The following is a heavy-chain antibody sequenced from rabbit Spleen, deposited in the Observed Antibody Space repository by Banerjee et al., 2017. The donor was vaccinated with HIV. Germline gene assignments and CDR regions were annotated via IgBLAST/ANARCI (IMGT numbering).Heavy chain of an antibody. D-gene: IGHD1-1*01. CDR3: TRSINSDYLIRMDL. CDR2: IYAGSSGST. J-gene: IGHJ6*01. Sequence: QSLEESGGGLVQPGASLTLTCTASGFSFSNSYYMCWVRQAPGKGLEWIGCIYAGSSGSTYYASWAKGRFTISKTSSTTVTLQMTSLTVADTATFFCTRSINSDYLIRMDLWGPGTLVTVS. CDR1: GFSFSNSYY. V-gene: IGHV1S40*01.